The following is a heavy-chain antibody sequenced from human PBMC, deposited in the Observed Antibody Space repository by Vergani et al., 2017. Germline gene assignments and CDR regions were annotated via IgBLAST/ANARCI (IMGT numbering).Heavy chain of an antibody. J-gene: IGHJ5*02. CDR3: GKXQGTVVGTWWFDP. D-gene: IGHD2-2*01. Sequence: QVQLVESGGGVVQPGGSMRLSCLASGLTLSSYGVHWVRQAPGRGLESVTFTRPHEDGAFYSASVRGRFTVSRDNSKNTLYLEMNRLNVDDTAIYYCGKXQGTVVGTWWFDPWGKGTPVTVSS. CDR2: TRPHEDGA. CDR1: GLTLSSYG. V-gene: IGHV3-30*02.